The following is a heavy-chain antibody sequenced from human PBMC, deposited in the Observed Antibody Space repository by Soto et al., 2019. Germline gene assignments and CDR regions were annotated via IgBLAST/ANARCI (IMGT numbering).Heavy chain of an antibody. D-gene: IGHD6-19*01. J-gene: IGHJ4*02. CDR2: IYPADSET. CDR1: GYSFNSYW. CDR3: SRHKGPYSSAWYPNFDY. V-gene: IGHV5-51*01. Sequence: GESLKISCKGSGYSFNSYWIGWVRQMPGTGLEWMGIIYPADSETRYSPSFQGQVTISADKSINTAYLQWHSLKASDTAMYYCSRHKGPYSSAWYPNFDYWGQGTLVTVSS.